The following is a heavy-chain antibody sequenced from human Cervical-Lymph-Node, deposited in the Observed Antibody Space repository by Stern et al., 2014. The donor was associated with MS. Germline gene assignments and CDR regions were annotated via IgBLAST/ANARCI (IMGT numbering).Heavy chain of an antibody. D-gene: IGHD1-26*01. V-gene: IGHV1-2*06. J-gene: IGHJ3*02. CDR2: IHPNSGGT. Sequence: QVQLVQSGAEVKKPGASVKVSCKASGYTFTGYYMHWVRQAPGPGLEWMGRIHPNSGGTNYAQKFQGRVTMTRDTSISTAYMELSRLRSDDTAVYYCARGVGATWEDAFDIWGQGTMVTVSS. CDR1: GYTFTGYY. CDR3: ARGVGATWEDAFDI.